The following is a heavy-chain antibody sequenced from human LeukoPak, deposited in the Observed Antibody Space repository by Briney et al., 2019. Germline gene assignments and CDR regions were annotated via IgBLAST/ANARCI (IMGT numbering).Heavy chain of an antibody. CDR2: INPNSGGT. CDR3: ARVFSYGDYGMGGYYFDY. J-gene: IGHJ4*02. D-gene: IGHD4-17*01. Sequence: ASVKVSCKASGYTSTGYYMHWVRQAPGQGLEWMGWINPNSGGTNYAQKFQGRVTMTRDTSISTAYMELSRLRSDDTAVYYCARVFSYGDYGMGGYYFDYWGQGTLVTVSS. CDR1: GYTSTGYY. V-gene: IGHV1-2*02.